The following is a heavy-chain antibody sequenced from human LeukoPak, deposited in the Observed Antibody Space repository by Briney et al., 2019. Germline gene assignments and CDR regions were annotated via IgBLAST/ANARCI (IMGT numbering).Heavy chain of an antibody. CDR2: IYYSGST. Sequence: SETLSLTCTVSGGSNSSYYWSWIRQPPGKGLEWIGYIYYSGSTNYNPSLKSRVTISVDTSKNQFSLKLSSVTAADTAVYYCARAGGQLVRGGFDYWGQGTLVTVSS. CDR1: GGSNSSYY. J-gene: IGHJ4*02. D-gene: IGHD6-13*01. V-gene: IGHV4-59*01. CDR3: ARAGGQLVRGGFDY.